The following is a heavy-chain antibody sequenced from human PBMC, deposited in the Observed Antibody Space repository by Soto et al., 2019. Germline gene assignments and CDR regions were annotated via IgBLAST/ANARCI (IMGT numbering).Heavy chain of an antibody. CDR2: ISSSSYI. J-gene: IGHJ4*02. CDR3: ASYPTKAAADY. D-gene: IGHD6-13*01. V-gene: IGHV3-21*01. CDR1: GFTFSSYS. Sequence: PGGSLRLSCAASGFTFSSYSMNWVRQAPGKGLEWVSSISSSSYIYYADSVKGRFTISRDNAKNSLYLQMNSLRAEDTAVYYCASYPTKAAADYWGQGTLVTVSS.